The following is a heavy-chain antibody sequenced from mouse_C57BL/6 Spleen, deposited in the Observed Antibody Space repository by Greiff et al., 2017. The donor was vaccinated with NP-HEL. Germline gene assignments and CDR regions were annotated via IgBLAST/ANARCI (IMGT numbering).Heavy chain of an antibody. CDR3: TTAYYSNYPYAMDY. J-gene: IGHJ4*01. CDR2: IDPENGDT. Sequence: VHVKQSGAELVRPGASVKLSCTASGFNIKDDYMHWVKQRPEQGLEWIGWIDPENGDTEYASKFQGKATITADTSSNTAYLQLSSLTSEDTAVYYCTTAYYSNYPYAMDYWGQGTSVTVSS. V-gene: IGHV14-4*01. CDR1: GFNIKDDY. D-gene: IGHD2-5*01.